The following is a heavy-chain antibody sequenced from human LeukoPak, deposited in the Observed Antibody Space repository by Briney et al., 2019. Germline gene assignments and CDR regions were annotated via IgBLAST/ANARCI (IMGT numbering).Heavy chain of an antibody. J-gene: IGHJ4*02. D-gene: IGHD2-2*01. CDR1: GGTFSSYA. CDR2: IIPIFGTA. CDR3: ARNHRPKDIVVVPAAFDY. V-gene: IGHV1-69*06. Sequence: SVKVSCKASGGTFSSYAISWVRQAPGQGLEWMGGIIPIFGTANYAQKFQGRVTITADKSTSTAYTELSSLRSEDTAVYYCARNHRPKDIVVVPAAFDYWGQGTLVTVSS.